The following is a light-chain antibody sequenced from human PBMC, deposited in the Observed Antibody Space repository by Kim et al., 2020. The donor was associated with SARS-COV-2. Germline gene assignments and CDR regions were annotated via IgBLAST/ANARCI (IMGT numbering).Light chain of an antibody. Sequence: ENVLTQSPGTLSLSPGERATLSCRASQSVISKSLAWYQQKPGQAPRLLIYDASKKATGIPDRFSGSGSGTDFTLTISRLESEDFAVYYCQQYDSTPVTFGQGTKLEIK. CDR1: QSVISKS. J-gene: IGKJ2*01. CDR3: QQYDSTPVT. CDR2: DAS. V-gene: IGKV3-20*01.